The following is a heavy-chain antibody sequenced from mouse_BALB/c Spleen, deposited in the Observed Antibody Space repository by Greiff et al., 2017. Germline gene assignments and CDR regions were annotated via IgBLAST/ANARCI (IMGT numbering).Heavy chain of an antibody. J-gene: IGHJ4*01. CDR1: GFTFSSYA. Sequence: EVQLQESGGGLVKPGGSLKLSCAASGFTFSSYAMSWVRQTPEKRLEWVASISSGGGTYYPDSVKGRFTISRDNARNILYLQMSSLRSEDTAMYYCARVAPGAMDYWGQGTSVTVSS. D-gene: IGHD6-1*01. CDR3: ARVAPGAMDY. V-gene: IGHV5-6-5*01. CDR2: ISSGGGT.